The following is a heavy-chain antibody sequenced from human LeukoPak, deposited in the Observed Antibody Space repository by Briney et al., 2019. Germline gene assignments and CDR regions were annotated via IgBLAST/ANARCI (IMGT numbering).Heavy chain of an antibody. V-gene: IGHV3-21*01. Sequence: PGGSLRLSCAASGFTFSSYSMNWVRQAPGKGLEWVSSISSSSSYIYYADSVKGRFATSRDNAKNSLYLQMNSRRAEDTAVYYCARQTTAGPFDYWGQGTLVTVSS. J-gene: IGHJ4*02. CDR1: GFTFSSYS. CDR3: ARQTTAGPFDY. D-gene: IGHD4-17*01. CDR2: ISSSSSYI.